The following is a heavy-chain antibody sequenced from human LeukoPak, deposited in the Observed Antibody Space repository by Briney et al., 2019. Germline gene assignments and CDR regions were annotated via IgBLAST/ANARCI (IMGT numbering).Heavy chain of an antibody. CDR2: INWNGGST. Sequence: GGSLRLSCAASGFTFDDYGMSWVRQAPGKGLERVSGINWNGGSTGYADSVKGRFTISRDNAKNSLYLQMNSLRAEDTALYYCARDGSGSYYPPYYYMDVWGKGTTVTVSS. J-gene: IGHJ6*03. V-gene: IGHV3-20*04. CDR3: ARDGSGSYYPPYYYMDV. CDR1: GFTFDDYG. D-gene: IGHD1-26*01.